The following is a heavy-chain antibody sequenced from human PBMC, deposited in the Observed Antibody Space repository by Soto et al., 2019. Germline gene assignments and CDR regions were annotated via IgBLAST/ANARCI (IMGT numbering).Heavy chain of an antibody. D-gene: IGHD6-13*01. CDR1: GFTFSSYA. CDR3: AKDHDAAAAAINFDY. Sequence: GSLRLSCAASGFTFSSYAMSWVRQAPGKGLEWVSAISGSGGSTYYADSVKGRFTISRDNSKNTLYLQMNSLRAEDTAVYYCAKDHDAAAAAINFDYWDQGTLVTVSS. J-gene: IGHJ4*02. V-gene: IGHV3-23*01. CDR2: ISGSGGST.